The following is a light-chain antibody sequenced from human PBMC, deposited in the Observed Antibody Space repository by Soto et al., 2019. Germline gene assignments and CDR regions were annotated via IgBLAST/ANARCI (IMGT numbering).Light chain of an antibody. V-gene: IGKV3-20*01. J-gene: IGKJ4*01. CDR1: QSISNNH. CDR3: EYYGSSIT. Sequence: EIVLTQSPGTLSLSPGERVTLSCRASQSISNNHLAWYQQKPGQAPRHLIHGTSNRATGIPDRFSGSGSGTDFTLTFSRLEPEDFAVYYCEYYGSSITFGGGTKVDIK. CDR2: GTS.